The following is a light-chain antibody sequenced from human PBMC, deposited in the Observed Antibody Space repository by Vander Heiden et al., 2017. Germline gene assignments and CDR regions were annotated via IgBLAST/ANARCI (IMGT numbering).Light chain of an antibody. J-gene: IGLJ1*01. V-gene: IGLV2-23*01. Sequence: QSALPQPASVSASPGQSITISCTGTSSDVGSHNLVSWYQQHPGKAPKLMIFEGTKRPSGVSNRFSGSKSGNTASLTISGLQAEDEADYYCCSYAGSATFVFGTGTKVTVL. CDR1: SSDVGSHNL. CDR3: CSYAGSATFV. CDR2: EGT.